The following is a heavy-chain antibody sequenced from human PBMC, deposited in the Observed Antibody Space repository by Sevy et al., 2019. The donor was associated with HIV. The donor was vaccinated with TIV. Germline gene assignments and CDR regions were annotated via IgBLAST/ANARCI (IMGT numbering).Heavy chain of an antibody. V-gene: IGHV3-30*18. J-gene: IGHJ4*02. CDR2: ISYDGSNK. CDR3: AKGSDYYDSSGYFRSGYFDY. Sequence: GGSLRLSCAASGFTFSSYGMHWVRQAPGKGLEWVAVISYDGSNKYYSDSVKGRFTISRDNCKNTLYLQMNSLRAEDTAVYYCAKGSDYYDSSGYFRSGYFDYWGQGTLVTVSS. CDR1: GFTFSSYG. D-gene: IGHD3-22*01.